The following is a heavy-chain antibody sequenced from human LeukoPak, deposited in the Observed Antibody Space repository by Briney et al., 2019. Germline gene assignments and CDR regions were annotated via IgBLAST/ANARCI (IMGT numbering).Heavy chain of an antibody. J-gene: IGHJ5*02. D-gene: IGHD3-10*01. CDR2: MNPNSGNT. V-gene: IGHV1-8*02. CDR3: AREGVYSFDP. CDR1: GGTFSSYA. Sequence: ASVKVSCKASGGTFSSYAISWVRQATGQGLEWMGWMNPNSGNTGYAQKFQGRVTMTRNTSISTAYMELSSLRSEDTAVYYCAREGVYSFDPWGQGTLVTVSS.